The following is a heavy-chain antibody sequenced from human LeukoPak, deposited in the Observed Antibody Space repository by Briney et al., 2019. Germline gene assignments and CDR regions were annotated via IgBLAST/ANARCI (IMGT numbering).Heavy chain of an antibody. D-gene: IGHD3-22*01. CDR3: AKGFDYYYDSSQYYYGMDV. CDR1: GFTFSSYG. J-gene: IGHJ6*02. CDR2: ISYDGSNA. Sequence: PGRSLRLSCAASGFTFSSYGMHWVRQAPGKGLEWVALISYDGSNAYYADSVKGRFTISRDNSKNTVFLQMISLRAEDTAVYYCAKGFDYYYDSSQYYYGMDVWGQGTTVTVS. V-gene: IGHV3-30*18.